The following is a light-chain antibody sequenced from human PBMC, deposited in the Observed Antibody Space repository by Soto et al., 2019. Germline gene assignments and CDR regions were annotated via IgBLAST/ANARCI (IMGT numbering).Light chain of an antibody. Sequence: QSVLTQPPSASATPGQRVTISCSGSSSNIGSNNVEWYQHLPGTAPKLLIYSNNQGPSGVPDRFSGSKSGTSASLAISGLQSEDEADYYCAAWDDSLNGFGVFGGGTKLTVL. J-gene: IGLJ3*02. CDR1: SSNIGSNN. CDR3: AAWDDSLNGFGV. V-gene: IGLV1-44*01. CDR2: SNN.